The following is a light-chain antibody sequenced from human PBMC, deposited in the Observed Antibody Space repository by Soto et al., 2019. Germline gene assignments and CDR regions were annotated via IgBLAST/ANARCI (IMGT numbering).Light chain of an antibody. CDR3: QQYRMSPNT. J-gene: IGKJ5*01. Sequence: IVMSQSPATLSVSPGERATLSCRASQSVSSNLAWYQQKPGQAPRLLIYGASTRATGIPARFSGSGSGTEFTLTISSLQSEDFAVYYCQQYRMSPNTFGQGTRLEIK. CDR2: GAS. V-gene: IGKV3-15*01. CDR1: QSVSSN.